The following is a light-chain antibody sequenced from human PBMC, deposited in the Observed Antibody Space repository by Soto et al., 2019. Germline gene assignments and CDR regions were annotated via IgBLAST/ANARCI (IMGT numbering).Light chain of an antibody. J-gene: IGLJ2*01. CDR3: AAWDDSLSAVV. V-gene: IGLV1-47*01. CDR1: SSHIGSNY. CDR2: RNN. Sequence: QSVLTQPPSASGTPGQRVTISCSGSSSHIGSNYVYWYQQLPGTAPKLLIYRNNQRPSGVPDRFSGSTSGTSASLAISGLRSEDEADYYCAAWDDSLSAVVFGGGTKLTVL.